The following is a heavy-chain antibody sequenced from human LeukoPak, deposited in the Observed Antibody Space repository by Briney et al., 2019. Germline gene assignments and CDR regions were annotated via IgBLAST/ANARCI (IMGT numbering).Heavy chain of an antibody. Sequence: PSETLSLTCTVSGGSLRSYYWSWIRQPPGKGLEWVGYIFYSGTTDSNPSLKSRVTISVDTSKNQFSLKLSSVTAADTAVYYCARTYCSGGSCHFDYWGQGTLVTVSS. CDR2: IFYSGTT. V-gene: IGHV4-59*08. CDR3: ARTYCSGGSCHFDY. J-gene: IGHJ4*02. CDR1: GGSLRSYY. D-gene: IGHD2-15*01.